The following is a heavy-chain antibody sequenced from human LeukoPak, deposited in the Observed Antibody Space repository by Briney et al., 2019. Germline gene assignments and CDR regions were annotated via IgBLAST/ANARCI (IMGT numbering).Heavy chain of an antibody. CDR1: GFTFSSYE. D-gene: IGHD5-24*01. CDR3: SREGSDGYNFDY. V-gene: IGHV3-48*03. Sequence: GGSLRLSCAPSGFTFSSYELIWARRARGRGLGWVSYINSSGARIYYADSVKGRFTIYRDNAKNSLYLQMNSLRAEDTGVYYCSREGSDGYNFDYWGQGTLVTVSS. J-gene: IGHJ4*02. CDR2: INSSGARI.